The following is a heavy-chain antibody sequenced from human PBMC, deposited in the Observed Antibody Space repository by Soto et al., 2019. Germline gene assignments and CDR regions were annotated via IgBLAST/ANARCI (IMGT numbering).Heavy chain of an antibody. J-gene: IGHJ4*02. V-gene: IGHV4-59*01. D-gene: IGHD1-26*01. Sequence: QVQLQESGPGQVKPSETLSLKCTISGGSISVYYWSWIRQPPGQALGWIGYIYDSGSPYYNPSLRSRVIISADTSKNQISLELTSATAADTAVYYCARGEGSSPPRYWGRGTLVTVSS. CDR3: ARGEGSSPPRY. CDR1: GGSISVYY. CDR2: IYDSGSP.